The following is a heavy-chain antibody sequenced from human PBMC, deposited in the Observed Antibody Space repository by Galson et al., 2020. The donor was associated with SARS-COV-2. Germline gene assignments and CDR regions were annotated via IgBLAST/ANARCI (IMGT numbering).Heavy chain of an antibody. D-gene: IGHD1-26*01. CDR3: ATDWDMGGLYGMNV. CDR2: IEYDGSKI. V-gene: IGHV3-30*04. Sequence: GGSLRLSCAISGSRTFPMHWVRRGPGTGLEWVAEIEYDGSKIYYADSVKGRFTISRDNSNNTLFLQMHSLRSDDTGVYYCATDWDMGGLYGMNVWGQGTTVTVSS. J-gene: IGHJ6*02. CDR1: GSRTFP.